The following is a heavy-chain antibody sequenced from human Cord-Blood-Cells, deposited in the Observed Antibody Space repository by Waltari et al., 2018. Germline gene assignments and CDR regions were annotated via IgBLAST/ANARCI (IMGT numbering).Heavy chain of an antibody. J-gene: IGHJ4*02. CDR2: IYPGDPVT. V-gene: IGHV5-51*01. CDR3: ARRGDFWSGYFDY. Sequence: EVQLVQSGAEVKKPGESLKISCKGSGYSFTRYWIGWVRQMPGKGLEWMGIIYPGDPVTRYSPSVQCQVTISADKSISTAYLQWSSLKASDTAMYYGARRGDFWSGYFDYWGQGTLVTVSS. D-gene: IGHD3-3*01. CDR1: GYSFTRYW.